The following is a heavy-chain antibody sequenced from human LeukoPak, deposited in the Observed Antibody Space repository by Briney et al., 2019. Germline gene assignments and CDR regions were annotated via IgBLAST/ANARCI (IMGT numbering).Heavy chain of an antibody. CDR2: IIPIFGTA. V-gene: IGHV1-69*05. CDR3: ARDSGYSYGFNWFDP. Sequence: SVKVSCEASGGTFSSYAISWVRQAPGQGLEWMGRIIPIFGTANYAQKFQGRVTITTDESTSTAYMELSSLRSEDTAVYYCARDSGYSYGFNWFDPWGQGTLVTVSS. D-gene: IGHD5-18*01. CDR1: GGTFSSYA. J-gene: IGHJ5*02.